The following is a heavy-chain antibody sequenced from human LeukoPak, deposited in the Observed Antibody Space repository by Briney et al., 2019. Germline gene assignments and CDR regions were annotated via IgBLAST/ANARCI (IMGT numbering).Heavy chain of an antibody. D-gene: IGHD1-26*01. CDR2: ISNYGGRT. CDR1: GFSVSNYD. CDR3: AKGRIVGATSFDY. Sequence: KPGGSLRLSCAASGFSVSNYDMSWVRQAPGKGLEWVSGISNYGGRTYYADSVKGRLTISRDNSKNSLYLQMNSLRVEDTAVYYCAKGRIVGATSFDYWGQGSLVTVSS. J-gene: IGHJ4*02. V-gene: IGHV3-23*01.